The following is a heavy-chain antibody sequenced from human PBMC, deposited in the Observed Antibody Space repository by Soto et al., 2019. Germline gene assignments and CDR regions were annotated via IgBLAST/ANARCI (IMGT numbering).Heavy chain of an antibody. CDR1: GYNFAGYW. D-gene: IGHD3-3*01. CDR2: IYPSDSDT. Sequence: GESLKIACNGSGYNFAGYWIAWVRQMPGKGLELMGIIYPSDSDTRYRPSFQGQVTISADKSISSAYLQWSSLRASDTAMYYCARGGVSTRTFDYWGPGTPVPVSP. V-gene: IGHV5-51*01. CDR3: ARGGVSTRTFDY. J-gene: IGHJ4*02.